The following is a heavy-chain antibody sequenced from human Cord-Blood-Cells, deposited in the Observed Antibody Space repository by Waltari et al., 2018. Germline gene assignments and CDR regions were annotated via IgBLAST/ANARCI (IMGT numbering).Heavy chain of an antibody. CDR2: IVSNDEK. CDR1: GFSLSNASMG. Sequence: QVTLKESGPVLVKPTETLTLTCTVSGFSLSNASMGVSWIRQPPGKALVWLAHIVSNDEKSYSTSLKSRLTISKDTSKSQVVLTMTNMDRVDTATYYCARVTGTWVAFDIWGQGTMVTVSS. D-gene: IGHD1-26*01. V-gene: IGHV2-26*01. CDR3: ARVTGTWVAFDI. J-gene: IGHJ3*02.